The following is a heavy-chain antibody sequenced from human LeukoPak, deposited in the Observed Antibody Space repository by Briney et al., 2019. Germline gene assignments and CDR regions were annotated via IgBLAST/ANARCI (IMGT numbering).Heavy chain of an antibody. CDR2: IYYSGST. V-gene: IGHV4-39*07. Sequence: SETLSLTCTVSGGSISSSSYYWGWIRQPPGKGLEWIGSIYYSGSTYYNPSLKSRVTISVDASKNQFSLKLSSVTAADTAVYYCASLKRGYCSSTSCYSFDYWGQGTLVTVSS. J-gene: IGHJ4*02. D-gene: IGHD2-2*01. CDR1: GGSISSSSYY. CDR3: ASLKRGYCSSTSCYSFDY.